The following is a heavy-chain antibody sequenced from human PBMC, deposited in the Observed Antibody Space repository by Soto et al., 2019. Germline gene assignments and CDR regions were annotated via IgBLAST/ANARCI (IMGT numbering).Heavy chain of an antibody. Sequence: PGGSLRLSCAASGFTFSNAWMNWVRQAPGKGLEWVGRIKSKTDGGTTDYAAPVKGRFTISRDDSKNTLYLQMNSLKTEDTAVYYCTTDRAPIVRYYYYYGXDVWGQGTTVTVSS. D-gene: IGHD3-10*01. CDR2: IKSKTDGGTT. J-gene: IGHJ6*02. CDR3: TTDRAPIVRYYYYYGXDV. CDR1: GFTFSNAW. V-gene: IGHV3-15*07.